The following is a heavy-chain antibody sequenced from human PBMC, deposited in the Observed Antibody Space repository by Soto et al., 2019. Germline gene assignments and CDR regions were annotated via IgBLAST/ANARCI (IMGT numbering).Heavy chain of an antibody. V-gene: IGHV3-9*01. Sequence: GGSLRLSCAASGFTFDDYAMHWVRQAPGKGLEWVSGISWNSGSIGYADSVKGRFTISRDNAKNSLYLQMNSLRAEDSALYYCAKGHPTPVGSSWYDYYGMDVWGQGTTVTVSS. D-gene: IGHD6-13*01. CDR1: GFTFDDYA. CDR3: AKGHPTPVGSSWYDYYGMDV. CDR2: ISWNSGSI. J-gene: IGHJ6*02.